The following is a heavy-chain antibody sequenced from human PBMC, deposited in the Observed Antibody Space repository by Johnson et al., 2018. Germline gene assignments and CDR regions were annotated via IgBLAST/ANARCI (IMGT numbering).Heavy chain of an antibody. V-gene: IGHV3-30*03. CDR3: ARDYSSSWTDTFDV. CDR2: ISYDGSKI. Sequence: QVQLVESGGGVVQPGRSLRLSCVTSGFTFSHFEMHWVRQAPGKGLEWVAVISYDGSKIYYTDSVRGRFTISRDNSKTPLDLQMNSLIDEDTGLYYCARDYSSSWTDTFDVWGQGKMVTVSS. D-gene: IGHD2-2*01. CDR1: GFTFSHFE. J-gene: IGHJ3*01.